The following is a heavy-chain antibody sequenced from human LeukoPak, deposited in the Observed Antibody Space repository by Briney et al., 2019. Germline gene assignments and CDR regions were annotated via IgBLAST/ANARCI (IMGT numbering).Heavy chain of an antibody. CDR3: AREETYYDSSGYYPPDC. V-gene: IGHV3-21*01. CDR2: ISPSGTYI. J-gene: IGHJ4*02. D-gene: IGHD3-22*01. CDR1: GFTFSSYS. Sequence: GGSLRLSCAASGFTFSSYSMNWARQAPGKGLEWVSSISPSGTYIYYADSVKGRFTISRDNAKNSLYLQMNSLRAEDTAVYYCAREETYYDSSGYYPPDCWGQGTLVTVSS.